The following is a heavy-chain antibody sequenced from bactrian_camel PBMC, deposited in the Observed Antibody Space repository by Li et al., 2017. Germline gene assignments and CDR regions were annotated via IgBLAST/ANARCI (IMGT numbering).Heavy chain of an antibody. CDR3: AARLYGSRWSPNRCDRSFGY. J-gene: IGHJ6*01. CDR1: GLRFSDYV. D-gene: IGHD6*01. Sequence: HVQLMESGGGLVQAGGSLRLSCTISGLRFSDYVMGWYRQAPGNECELVSYISRDDMTYYTNSVKGRFTISQGNSKNTVTLQMNSLKPEDTGVYYCAARLYGSRWSPNRCDRSFGYWGQGTQVTVS. CDR2: ISRDDMT. V-gene: IGHV3S63*01.